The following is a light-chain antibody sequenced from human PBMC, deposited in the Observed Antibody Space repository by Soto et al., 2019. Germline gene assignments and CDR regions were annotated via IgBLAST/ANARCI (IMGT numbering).Light chain of an antibody. CDR1: SSDVCGYNY. J-gene: IGLJ1*01. V-gene: IGLV2-8*01. Sequence: QSVLTQPPSASGSPGQSVTISCTGTSSDVCGYNYVSWYQQHPGKAPKLMIYEVSKRPSGVPDRFSGSKSGNTASLTVSGLQAEDEADYYCSSYEGSNNFVFGTG. CDR3: SSYEGSNNFV. CDR2: EVS.